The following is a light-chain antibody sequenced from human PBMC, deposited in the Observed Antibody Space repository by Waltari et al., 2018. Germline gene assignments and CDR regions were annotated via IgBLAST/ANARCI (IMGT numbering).Light chain of an antibody. CDR2: DAS. CDR1: QSVSSY. J-gene: IGKJ1*01. V-gene: IGKV3-11*01. Sequence: EIVLTQSPATLSLSPGERATLPCRASQSVSSYLAWYQQKPGQAPRLLIYDASNRATGIPARFSGSGSGTDFTLTISSLEPEDFAVYYCQQRSNWPGTFGQGTKVEIK. CDR3: QQRSNWPGT.